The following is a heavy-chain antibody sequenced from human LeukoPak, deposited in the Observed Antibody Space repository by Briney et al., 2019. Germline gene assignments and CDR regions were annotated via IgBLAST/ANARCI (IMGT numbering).Heavy chain of an antibody. CDR2: IYYSGST. CDR3: ARDRRNYDSSGYYN. J-gene: IGHJ4*02. D-gene: IGHD3-22*01. Sequence: SQTLSLTCTVSGGSISSGDYYWSWIRQPPGKGLEWIGYIYYSGSTYYNPPLKSRVTISVDTSQNQFSLKLSSENAADTDVYYSARDRRNYDSSGYYNWGQGTLVTVSS. CDR1: GGSISSGDYY. V-gene: IGHV4-30-4*08.